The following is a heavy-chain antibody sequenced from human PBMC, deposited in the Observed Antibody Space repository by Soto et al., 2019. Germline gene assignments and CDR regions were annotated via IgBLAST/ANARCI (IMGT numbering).Heavy chain of an antibody. CDR1: GYSFTKYW. D-gene: IGHD4-17*01. CDR3: ATSGKFGYGDYTYAMDV. J-gene: IGHJ6*02. V-gene: IGHV5-10-1*01. Sequence: PGESLKISCKGSGYSFTKYWISWVRQMPGKGLEWMGRIDPSDSYTNYSPSFQGHVTISADKSISTAYLQWSSLKASDTAMYYCATSGKFGYGDYTYAMDVWGQGTTVTVSS. CDR2: IDPSDSYT.